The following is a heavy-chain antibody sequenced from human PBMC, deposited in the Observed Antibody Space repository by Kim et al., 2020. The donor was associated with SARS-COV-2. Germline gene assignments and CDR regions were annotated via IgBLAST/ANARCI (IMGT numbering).Heavy chain of an antibody. J-gene: IGHJ4*02. D-gene: IGHD1-26*01. CDR3: ARSLNSGSYAG. V-gene: IGHV4-61*01. Sequence: SETLSLTCTVSGGSVSSGSYYWSWIRQPPGKGLEWIGYIYYSGSTNYNPSLKSRVTISVDTSKNQFSLKLSSVTAADTAVYYCARSLNSGSYAGWGQGTLVTVCS. CDR1: GGSVSSGSYY. CDR2: IYYSGST.